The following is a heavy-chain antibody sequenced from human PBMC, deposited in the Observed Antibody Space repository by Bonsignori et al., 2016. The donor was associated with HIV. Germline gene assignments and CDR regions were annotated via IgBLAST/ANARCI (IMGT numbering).Heavy chain of an antibody. V-gene: IGHV3-7*03. CDR2: IKPDGSEK. Sequence: GGSLRLSCATTGLNFPNSWMTWVRQAPGKGLEWLAHIKPDGSEKSYVDSVKGRFTISRDNAQKSLYLQMNSLRADDTAVYFCAGTYWHSNLWGRGTLVTVSS. J-gene: IGHJ2*01. CDR3: AGTYWHSNL. CDR1: GLNFPNSW.